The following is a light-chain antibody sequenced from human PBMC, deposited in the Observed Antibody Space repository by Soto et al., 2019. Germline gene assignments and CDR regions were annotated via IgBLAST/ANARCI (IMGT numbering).Light chain of an antibody. V-gene: IGLV3-21*04. CDR1: NIGSKS. Sequence: VLTQPPSVSVAPGKTARITCGGNNIGSKSVHWYQQKPGQAPVLVIYYDSDRPSGIPERFSGSNSGNTATLTISRVEAGDEADYYCQVWDSSSDHLVFGGGTKLTVL. J-gene: IGLJ2*01. CDR2: YDS. CDR3: QVWDSSSDHLV.